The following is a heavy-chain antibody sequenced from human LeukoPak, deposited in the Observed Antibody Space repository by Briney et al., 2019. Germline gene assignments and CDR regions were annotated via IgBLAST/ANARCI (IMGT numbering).Heavy chain of an antibody. V-gene: IGHV4-34*01. Sequence: PSETLSLTCAVYGGSFSGYYWSWIRQPPGKGLEWIGEINHSGSTNYNPSLKSRVTISVDTSKNQFSLKLSSVTAADTAVYYCARTRGRGWGIAVAGGWFDPWGQGTLVTVPS. D-gene: IGHD6-19*01. CDR3: ARTRGRGWGIAVAGGWFDP. CDR2: INHSGST. CDR1: GGSFSGYY. J-gene: IGHJ5*02.